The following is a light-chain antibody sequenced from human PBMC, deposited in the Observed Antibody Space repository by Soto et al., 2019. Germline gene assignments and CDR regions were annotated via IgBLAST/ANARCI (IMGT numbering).Light chain of an antibody. CDR2: GAS. CDR1: QSVSSN. J-gene: IGKJ1*01. V-gene: IGKV3-15*01. CDR3: QQYNNWPQT. Sequence: ETVMTQAPATWSVSPGEKATLSCGASQSVSSNLAWYEQKPGQAPRLLIYGASTRATGIPARFSGSGSGTEFTLTISSLQSEDFAVYYCQQYNNWPQTFGQGTKVDIK.